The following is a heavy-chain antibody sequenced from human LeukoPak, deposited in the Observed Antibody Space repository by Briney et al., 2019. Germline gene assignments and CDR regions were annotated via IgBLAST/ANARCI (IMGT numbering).Heavy chain of an antibody. Sequence: PGGTLRLSCAASGFTFSSCGMSWVRQAPGKGLEWVSAISGSGGSTYYADSVKGRFIISRDNSKNTLYLQMNSLRAEDTAVYYCAKFALRYCSGGSCHPFDYWGQGTLVTVSS. D-gene: IGHD2-15*01. J-gene: IGHJ4*02. CDR2: ISGSGGST. V-gene: IGHV3-23*01. CDR3: AKFALRYCSGGSCHPFDY. CDR1: GFTFSSCG.